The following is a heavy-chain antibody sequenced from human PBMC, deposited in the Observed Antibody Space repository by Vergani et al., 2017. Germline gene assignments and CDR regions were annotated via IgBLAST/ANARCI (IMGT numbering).Heavy chain of an antibody. CDR2: INHSGST. V-gene: IGHV4-34*01. D-gene: IGHD3-22*01. J-gene: IGHJ4*02. CDR3: ANYDSSGWFHY. Sequence: QVQLQQWGAGLLKPSETLSLTCAVYGGSFSGYYWSWIRQPPGKGLEWIGEINHSGSTNYNPSLKSRVTISVDTSKNQFSLKLSSVTAADTAVYYCANYDSSGWFHYWGQGTLVTVSS. CDR1: GGSFSGYY.